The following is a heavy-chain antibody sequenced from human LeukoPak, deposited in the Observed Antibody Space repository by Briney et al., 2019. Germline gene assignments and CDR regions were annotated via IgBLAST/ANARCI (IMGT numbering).Heavy chain of an antibody. CDR2: ISASGELT. V-gene: IGHV3-23*01. CDR3: AKGGTTLGYYFDY. J-gene: IGHJ4*02. CDR1: AFTLTSYA. Sequence: GGSLRLSCAASAFTLTSYAMSWVRQAPGKGVEWVSAISASGELTYYADSVKGRFTVSRDNSKTTLYLQMNRMRAEDTAIYHCAKGGTTLGYYFDYRGQGTRVSVSS. D-gene: IGHD1-1*01.